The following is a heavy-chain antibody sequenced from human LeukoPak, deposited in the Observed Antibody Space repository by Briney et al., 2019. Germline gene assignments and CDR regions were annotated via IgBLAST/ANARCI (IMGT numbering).Heavy chain of an antibody. J-gene: IGHJ4*02. CDR2: ISYDGSNE. V-gene: IGHV3-30-3*01. CDR1: GFTFSGYA. Sequence: PGGSLRLSCAASGFTFSGYAMHWVRQAPGKGLEWVAVISYDGSNEYYADSVKGRFTISRDNSKNTLYLQMNGLRAEDTAVYYCASWAAAAGTGYWGQGTLVTVSS. D-gene: IGHD6-13*01. CDR3: ASWAAAAGTGY.